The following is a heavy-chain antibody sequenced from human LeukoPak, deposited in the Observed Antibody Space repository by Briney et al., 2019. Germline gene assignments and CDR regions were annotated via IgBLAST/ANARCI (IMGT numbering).Heavy chain of an antibody. CDR3: TTLIAAPGSGAPFDY. V-gene: IGHV4-38-2*01. D-gene: IGHD6-13*01. Sequence: SETLSLTCAVSGYSISSGYYWCWVRQPPGKGLEWIANIYHSGNTYYNPSLNNRVTISVDTSMNHFSLKLTPVTAADTAVYYCTTLIAAPGSGAPFDYWGQGILVTVSS. J-gene: IGHJ4*02. CDR1: GYSISSGYY. CDR2: IYHSGNT.